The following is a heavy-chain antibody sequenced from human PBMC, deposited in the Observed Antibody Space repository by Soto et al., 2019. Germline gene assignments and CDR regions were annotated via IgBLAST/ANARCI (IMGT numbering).Heavy chain of an antibody. Sequence: SETLSLTCTVSGGSISSYYWSWIRQPPGKGLEWIGYIYYSGSTNYNPSLKSRVTISVDTSKNQFSLKLSSVTAADTAVYYCARALTPGDNGFDYWGQGTLVTVSS. CDR2: IYYSGST. CDR3: ARALTPGDNGFDY. CDR1: GGSISSYY. V-gene: IGHV4-59*01. D-gene: IGHD2-21*01. J-gene: IGHJ4*02.